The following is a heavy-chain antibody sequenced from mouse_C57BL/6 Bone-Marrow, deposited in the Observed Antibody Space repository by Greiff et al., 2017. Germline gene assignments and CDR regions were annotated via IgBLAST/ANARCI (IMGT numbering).Heavy chain of an antibody. CDR1: GYSFTGYY. D-gene: IGHD6-2*01. CDR3: ASVSPLYYYAMDY. Sequence: VQLKQSGPELVKPGASVKISCKASGYSFTGYYMNWVKQSPEKSLEWIGEINPSTGGTTYNQKFKAKATLTVDTSSSTAYMQLKSLTSEDSAVYYCASVSPLYYYAMDYWGQGTSVTVSS. V-gene: IGHV1-42*01. J-gene: IGHJ4*01. CDR2: INPSTGGT.